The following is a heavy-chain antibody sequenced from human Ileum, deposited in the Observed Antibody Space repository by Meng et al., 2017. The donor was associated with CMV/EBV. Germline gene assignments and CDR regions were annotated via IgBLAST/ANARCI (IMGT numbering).Heavy chain of an antibody. CDR3: ARVSPENYDYVWGSYRPFDY. J-gene: IGHJ4*02. CDR2: ISSSSGYI. Sequence: FSSYSMNWVRQDTGKGLEWVSSISSSSGYIYYADSVKGRFTIYRDNAKNSLYLQMNSLRAEDTAVYYCARVSPENYDYVWGSYRPFDYWGQGTLVTVSS. D-gene: IGHD3-16*02. CDR1: FSSYS. V-gene: IGHV3-21*01.